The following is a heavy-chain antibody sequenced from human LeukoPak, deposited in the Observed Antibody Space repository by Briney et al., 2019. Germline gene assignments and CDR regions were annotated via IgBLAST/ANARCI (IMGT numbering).Heavy chain of an antibody. CDR1: GFTFSSYG. V-gene: IGHV3-33*01. CDR3: ARDHYGDYYFDS. CDR2: IWYDGTNK. J-gene: IGHJ4*02. D-gene: IGHD4-17*01. Sequence: GGSLRLPCAASGFTFSSYGMHWVRQAPGKGLEWVAVIWYDGTNKYYADSVKGRLTISRDNSKNTLYLQMDSLRVEDTALYYCARDHYGDYYFDSWGQGSLVTVSS.